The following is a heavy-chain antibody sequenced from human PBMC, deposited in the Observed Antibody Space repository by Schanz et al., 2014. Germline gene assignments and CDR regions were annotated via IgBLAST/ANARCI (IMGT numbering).Heavy chain of an antibody. Sequence: EMQLLESGGGLIQPGGSLRLSCAASGFTFSTHAMSWVRQAPGKGLEWVSSISGDHRNTFYADSVKGRFTISRDNSKNTLYLQMNSLRAEDTAIYYCAKGSRSGSKVMDVWGKGTTVTVSS. CDR3: AKGSRSGSKVMDV. CDR2: ISGDHRNT. CDR1: GFTFSTHA. D-gene: IGHD3-10*01. V-gene: IGHV3-23*01. J-gene: IGHJ6*03.